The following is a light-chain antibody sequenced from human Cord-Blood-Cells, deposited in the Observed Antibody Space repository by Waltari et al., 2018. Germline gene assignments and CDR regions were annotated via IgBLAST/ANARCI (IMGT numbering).Light chain of an antibody. J-gene: IGKJ3*01. Sequence: EIVLTQSPGTLSLSPGERATLSCRASQSVSSSDLAWYQQKPGQAPRLLIYGASSRATGIPDRCSGSGSGTDFTLTISRLEPEDFAVYYCQQYGSSPPFTFGPGTKVDIK. CDR3: QQYGSSPPFT. V-gene: IGKV3-20*01. CDR2: GAS. CDR1: QSVSSSD.